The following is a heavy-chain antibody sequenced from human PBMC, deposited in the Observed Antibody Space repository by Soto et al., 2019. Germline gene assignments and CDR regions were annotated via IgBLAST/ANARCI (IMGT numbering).Heavy chain of an antibody. V-gene: IGHV3-30-3*01. Sequence: HPGGSLRLSCAASGFTFSSYAMHWVRQAPGKGLEWVAVISYDGSNKYYADSVKGRFTISRDNSKNTLYLQMNSLRAEDTAVYYCARDRSFSTYYDFWSGYVEGSYEGSDVRGQGTTVVVSS. CDR3: ARDRSFSTYYDFWSGYVEGSYEGSDV. CDR2: ISYDGSNK. D-gene: IGHD3-3*01. J-gene: IGHJ6*02. CDR1: GFTFSSYA.